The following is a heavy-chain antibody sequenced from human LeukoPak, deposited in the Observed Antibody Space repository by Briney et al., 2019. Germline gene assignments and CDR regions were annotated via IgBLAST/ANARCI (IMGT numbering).Heavy chain of an antibody. CDR3: ARDLLGAYCYGMDV. J-gene: IGHJ6*02. D-gene: IGHD3-16*01. V-gene: IGHV3-33*01. CDR2: IWYDGSNK. Sequence: PGRSLRLSCAASGFTFSSYGMHWVRQAPGKGLEWVAVIWYDGSNKYYADSVKGRFTISRDNSKNTLYLQMNSLRAEDTAVYYCARDLLGAYCYGMDVWGQGTTVTVSS. CDR1: GFTFSSYG.